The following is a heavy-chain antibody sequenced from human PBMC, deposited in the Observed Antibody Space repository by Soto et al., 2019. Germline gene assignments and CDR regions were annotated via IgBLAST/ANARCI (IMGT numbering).Heavy chain of an antibody. D-gene: IGHD3-10*01. Sequence: QLQLQESGSGLVKPSQTLSLTCAVSGGSISSGGYSWSWIRQPPGKGLEWIGYIYHSGSTYYNPSLKSRVTMSVDRSKNQFSLKLSSVTAAGTAVYYCARGHYYGSGSPDVWGQGTTVTVSS. V-gene: IGHV4-30-2*01. CDR3: ARGHYYGSGSPDV. CDR2: IYHSGST. CDR1: GGSISSGGYS. J-gene: IGHJ6*02.